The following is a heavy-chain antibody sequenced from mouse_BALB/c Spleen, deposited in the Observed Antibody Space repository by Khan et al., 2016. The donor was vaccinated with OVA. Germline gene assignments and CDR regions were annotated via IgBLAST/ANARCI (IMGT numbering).Heavy chain of an antibody. V-gene: IGHV3-2*02. CDR3: ARSVTITTVVATDFDY. D-gene: IGHD1-1*01. CDR2: ISYSGRT. J-gene: IGHJ2*01. Sequence: EVQLQESGPGLVKPSQSLSLTCTVTGYSITSDYAWNWIRQFPGNKLEWMGYISYSGRTSYNPSLKSRISITRDTSKNQFFLQWNSATTEDTATYYCARSVTITTVVATDFDYWGQGTTLTVSS. CDR1: GYSITSDYA.